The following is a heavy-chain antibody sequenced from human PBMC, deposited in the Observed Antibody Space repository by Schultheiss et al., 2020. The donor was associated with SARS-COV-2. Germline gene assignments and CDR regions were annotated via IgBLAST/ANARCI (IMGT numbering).Heavy chain of an antibody. CDR3: ATDYDFWSGYSIDY. V-gene: IGHV3-48*04. CDR2: ISSSGSTI. Sequence: GESLKISCAASGFTFSSYAMSWVRQAPGKGLEWVSYISSSGSTIYYADSVKGRFTISRDNAKNSLYLQMNSLRAEDTAVYYCATDYDFWSGYSIDYWGQGTLVTVSS. D-gene: IGHD3-3*01. CDR1: GFTFSSYA. J-gene: IGHJ4*02.